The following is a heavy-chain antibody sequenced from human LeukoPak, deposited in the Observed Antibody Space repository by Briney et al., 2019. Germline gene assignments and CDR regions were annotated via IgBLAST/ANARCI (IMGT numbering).Heavy chain of an antibody. CDR1: GGSISSYY. V-gene: IGHV4-59*08. CDR2: IYYSGST. D-gene: IGHD3-9*01. J-gene: IGHJ4*02. CDR3: ARGRKARYFDY. Sequence: SETLSLTCTVSGGSISSYYWSWIRQPPGKGLEWIGYIYYSGSTNYNPSLKSRVTISVDTSKNQFSLKLSSVTAADTAVYYCARGRKARYFDYWGQGTLVTVSS.